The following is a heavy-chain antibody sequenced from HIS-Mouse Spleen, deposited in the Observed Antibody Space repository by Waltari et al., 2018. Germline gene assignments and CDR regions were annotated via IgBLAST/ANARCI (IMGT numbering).Heavy chain of an antibody. V-gene: IGHV4-39*07. CDR1: GGSISSSSYY. CDR3: ARSRTGGWYFDL. J-gene: IGHJ2*01. D-gene: IGHD7-27*01. Sequence: QLQLQESGPGLVKPSETLSLTCTVSGGSISSSSYYWGWIRQPPGKGLEWIGSIYFSGSTYYNPSLKSRVTISVDTYKNQFSLKLSSVTAADTAVYYCARSRTGGWYFDLWGRGTLVTVSS. CDR2: IYFSGST.